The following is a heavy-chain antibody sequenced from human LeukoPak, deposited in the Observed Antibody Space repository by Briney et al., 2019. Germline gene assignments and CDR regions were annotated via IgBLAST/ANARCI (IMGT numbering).Heavy chain of an antibody. D-gene: IGHD6-6*01. CDR3: AKIAARDTGEGY. J-gene: IGHJ4*02. CDR1: GYTFTCNH. V-gene: IGHV1-46*01. CDR2: INPSGDST. Sequence: GASVKVSCKASGYTFTCNHIHWVRQAPGQGLEWMGVINPSGDSTSYAPNFQGRVTVTRDTSTSTVYMELSSLRSEDTAIYYCAKIAARDTGEGYWGQGTLVTVSS.